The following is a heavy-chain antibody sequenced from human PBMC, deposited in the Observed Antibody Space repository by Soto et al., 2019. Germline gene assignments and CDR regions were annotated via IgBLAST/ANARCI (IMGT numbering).Heavy chain of an antibody. J-gene: IGHJ6*02. Sequence: GESLKISCKGSGYSFTSYWISWVRQMPGKGLEWMGRIDPSDSYTNYSPSFQGHVTISAYKSISTAYLQWSSLKASDTAMYYCASSPRGYCSSTSCRELGNYYGMDVWGQGTTVTVS. CDR2: IDPSDSYT. D-gene: IGHD2-2*01. V-gene: IGHV5-10-1*01. CDR3: ASSPRGYCSSTSCRELGNYYGMDV. CDR1: GYSFTSYW.